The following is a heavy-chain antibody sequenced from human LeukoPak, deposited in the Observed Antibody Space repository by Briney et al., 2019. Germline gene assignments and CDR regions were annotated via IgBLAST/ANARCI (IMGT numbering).Heavy chain of an antibody. CDR2: ISATGGST. Sequence: QPGGSLRLSCAASGFSFSTYAMSWVRQAPGKGLEWVSAISATGGSTYYADSVKGRFTISRDNSKNTLYLQINTLRAEDTADYYCANRPLDYWGQGTLVTVSS. CDR1: GFSFSTYA. J-gene: IGHJ4*02. V-gene: IGHV3-23*01. CDR3: ANRPLDY.